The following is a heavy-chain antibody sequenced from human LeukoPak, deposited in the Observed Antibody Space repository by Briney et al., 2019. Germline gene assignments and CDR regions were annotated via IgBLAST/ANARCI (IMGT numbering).Heavy chain of an antibody. CDR2: ISSSVSTI. D-gene: IGHD2-15*01. V-gene: IGHV3-11*01. J-gene: IGHJ5*02. CDR1: GFTFSDYY. CDR3: ARRTYCSGGSCRIIDAGDWFDP. Sequence: GGSLRLSCAASGFTFSDYYMSWIRQAPGKGLEWVSYISSSVSTIYYADSVKGRFTISRDNAKNSLYLQMNSLRAEDTAVYYCARRTYCSGGSCRIIDAGDWFDPWGQGTLVTVSS.